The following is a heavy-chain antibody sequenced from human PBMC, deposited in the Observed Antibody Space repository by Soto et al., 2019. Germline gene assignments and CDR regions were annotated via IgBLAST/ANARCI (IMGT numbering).Heavy chain of an antibody. CDR1: GFTFSSYG. D-gene: IGHD2-21*02. CDR2: IWYDGSNK. V-gene: IGHV3-33*01. CDR3: ARERGGDYYFDY. Sequence: QVQLVESGGGVVQPGRSLRLSCAASGFTFSSYGMHWVRQAPGKGLEWVAVIWYDGSNKYYADSVKGRFTISRDNSKNTRYLQMNSLRAEDTAVYYCARERGGDYYFDYWGQGTLVTVSS. J-gene: IGHJ4*02.